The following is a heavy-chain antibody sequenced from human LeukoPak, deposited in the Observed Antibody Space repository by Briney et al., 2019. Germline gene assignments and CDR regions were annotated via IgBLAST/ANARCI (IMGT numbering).Heavy chain of an antibody. D-gene: IGHD5-12*01. CDR3: ASSSGYDFRVYYYYYYMDV. CDR2: FDPEDGET. J-gene: IGHJ6*03. V-gene: IGHV1-24*01. CDR1: GYTLTELS. Sequence: GASVKVSCKVSGYTLTELSMHWVRQAPGKGLEWMGGFDPEDGETIYAQKFQGRVTITADKSTSTAYMELSSLRSEDTAVYYCASSSGYDFRVYYYYYYMDVWGKGTTVTVSS.